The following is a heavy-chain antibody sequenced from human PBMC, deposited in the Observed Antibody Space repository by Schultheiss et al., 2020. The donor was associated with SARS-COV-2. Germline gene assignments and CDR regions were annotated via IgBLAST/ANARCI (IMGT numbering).Heavy chain of an antibody. CDR3: TTGGQWLARGDDY. V-gene: IGHV3-23*01. D-gene: IGHD6-19*01. J-gene: IGHJ4*02. CDR2: ISGSGGST. CDR1: GFTFSSYA. Sequence: GGSLRLSCAASGFTFSSYAMSWVRQAPGKGLEWVSAISGSGGSTYYADSVKGRFTISRDNSKNTLYLQMNSLRAEDTAVYYCTTGGQWLARGDDYWGQGTLVTVSS.